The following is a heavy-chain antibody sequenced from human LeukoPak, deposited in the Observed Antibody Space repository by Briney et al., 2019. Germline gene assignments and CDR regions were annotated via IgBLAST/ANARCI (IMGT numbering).Heavy chain of an antibody. V-gene: IGHV3-53*01. CDR2: ISSGGST. CDR3: AKDPYDSSGYTEIDY. CDR1: GFTVSSNY. J-gene: IGHJ4*02. D-gene: IGHD3-22*01. Sequence: GGSLRLSCAASGFTVSSNYMSWVRQAPGKGLEWVSVISSGGSTYYADSVTGRFTISSDNSKNTLYLQMNSLRAEDTAVYYCAKDPYDSSGYTEIDYWGQGTLVTVSS.